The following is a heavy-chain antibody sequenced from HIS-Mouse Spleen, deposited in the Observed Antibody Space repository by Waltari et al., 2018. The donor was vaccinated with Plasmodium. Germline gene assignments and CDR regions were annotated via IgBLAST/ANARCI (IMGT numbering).Heavy chain of an antibody. Sequence: QVQLVQSGAEVKKPGASVKVSCKASGYTFTGYYMHWVRQAHGQGLECMVRINPNSGGTKYAKKLKGRVTMTRDTSISKAYMELSRLRSDDTAVYYCARAGDQNFDYWGQGTLVTVSS. J-gene: IGHJ4*02. V-gene: IGHV1-2*02. CDR1: GYTFTGYY. D-gene: IGHD7-27*01. CDR2: INPNSGGT. CDR3: ARAGDQNFDY.